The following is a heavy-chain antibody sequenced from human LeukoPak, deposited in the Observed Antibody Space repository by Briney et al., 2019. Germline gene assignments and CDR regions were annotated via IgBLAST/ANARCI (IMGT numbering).Heavy chain of an antibody. CDR3: ARDLGLRGDYAYFQH. CDR1: GFTFSSYA. J-gene: IGHJ1*01. CDR2: ISYGGSNK. D-gene: IGHD2-21*02. V-gene: IGHV3-30*04. Sequence: PGRSLRLSCAASGFTFSSYAMHWVRQAPGKGLEWVAVISYGGSNKYYADSVKGRFTISRDNSKNTLYLQMNSLRAEDTAVYYCARDLGLRGDYAYFQHWGQGTLVTVSS.